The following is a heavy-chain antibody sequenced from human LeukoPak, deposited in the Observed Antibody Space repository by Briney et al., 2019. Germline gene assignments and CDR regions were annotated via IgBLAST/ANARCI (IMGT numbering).Heavy chain of an antibody. D-gene: IGHD6-13*01. V-gene: IGHV1-8*01. J-gene: IGHJ4*02. CDR2: MNPNSGNT. CDR3: ARAASYSSSGKTRKNYYFDY. CDR1: GYTFPSYD. Sequence: ASVKVSCKASGYTFPSYDINWVRQATGQGLEWMGWMNPNSGNTGYAQKFQGRVTMTRNTSIITAYMELSSLRSEDTAVYYCARAASYSSSGKTRKNYYFDYWGQGTLVTVSS.